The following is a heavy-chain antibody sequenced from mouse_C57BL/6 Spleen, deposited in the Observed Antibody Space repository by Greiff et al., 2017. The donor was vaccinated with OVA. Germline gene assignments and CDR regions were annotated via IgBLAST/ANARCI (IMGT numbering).Heavy chain of an antibody. CDR1: GYTFTDYY. V-gene: IGHV1-19*01. J-gene: IGHJ2*01. CDR3: ARWRLGGSGDY. CDR2: INPYNGGT. Sequence: EVKVVESGPVLVKPGASVKMSCKASGYTFTDYYMNWVKQSHGKSLEWIGVINPYNGGTSYNQKFKGKATLTVDKSSSTAYMELNSLTSEDSAVYYCARWRLGGSGDYWGQGTTLTVSS. D-gene: IGHD3-1*01.